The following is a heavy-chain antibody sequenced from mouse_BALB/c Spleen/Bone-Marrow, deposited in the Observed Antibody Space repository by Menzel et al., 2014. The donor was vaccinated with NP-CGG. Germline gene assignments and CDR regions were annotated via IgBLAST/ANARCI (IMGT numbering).Heavy chain of an antibody. CDR1: GFNIKDTY. J-gene: IGHJ3*01. CDR3: AMYYYCSSLFAY. D-gene: IGHD1-1*01. Sequence: VQLQESGAELVNPGASVKLSCPAYGFNIKDTYMHWVKQRPEQGLEWIGRIDTANGNTKYDPKFQGKATITADTSANTAYLQHSSLTSEDSAVYYCAMYYYCSSLFAYWCQGTLVTVSA. V-gene: IGHV14-3*02. CDR2: IDTANGNT.